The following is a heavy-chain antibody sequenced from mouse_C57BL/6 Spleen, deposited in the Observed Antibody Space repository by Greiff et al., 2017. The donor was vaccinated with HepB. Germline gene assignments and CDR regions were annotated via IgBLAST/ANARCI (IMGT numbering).Heavy chain of an antibody. CDR1: GYTFTSYW. CDR2: IHPNSGST. D-gene: IGHD1-1*01. V-gene: IGHV1-64*01. CDR3: AREGEYYGSSYVSFDY. J-gene: IGHJ2*01. Sequence: QVQLKQPGAELVKPGASVKLSCKASGYTFTSYWMHWVKQRPGQGLEWIGMIHPNSGSTNYNEKFKSKATLTVDKSSSTAYMQLSSLTSEDSAVYYCAREGEYYGSSYVSFDYWGQGTTLTVSS.